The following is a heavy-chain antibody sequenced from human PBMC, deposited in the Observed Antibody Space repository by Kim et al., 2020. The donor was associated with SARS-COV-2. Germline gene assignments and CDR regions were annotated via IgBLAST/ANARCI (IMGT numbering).Heavy chain of an antibody. Sequence: GGSLRLSCAASGFTFSSYAMHWVRQAPGKGLEWVAVISYDGSNKYYADSVKGRFTISRDNSKNTLYLQMNSLRAEDTAVYYCAREMSAWDYGDYNWFDPWGQGTLVTVSS. V-gene: IGHV3-30*04. D-gene: IGHD4-17*01. J-gene: IGHJ5*02. CDR1: GFTFSSYA. CDR3: AREMSAWDYGDYNWFDP. CDR2: ISYDGSNK.